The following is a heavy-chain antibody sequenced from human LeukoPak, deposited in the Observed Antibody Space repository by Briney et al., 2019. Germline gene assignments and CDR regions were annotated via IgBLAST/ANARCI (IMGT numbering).Heavy chain of an antibody. J-gene: IGHJ5*02. Sequence: GGSLTLSCAASGFTFSNYGVHWVRQAPRKGLEWVAFISYDGSTKYNVDSVKGRFSISRDNSKNTLHLQMNNLRAEDTALYYCARDDYGFDPWGQGTLVTVSS. CDR1: GFTFSNYG. CDR3: ARDDYGFDP. D-gene: IGHD4-17*01. CDR2: ISYDGSTK. V-gene: IGHV3-30*04.